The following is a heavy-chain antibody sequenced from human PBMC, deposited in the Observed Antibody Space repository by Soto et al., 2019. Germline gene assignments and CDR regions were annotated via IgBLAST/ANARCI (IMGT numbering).Heavy chain of an antibody. V-gene: IGHV3-21*01. CDR3: AGSDYDYVWGSYRYTAPYFQH. J-gene: IGHJ1*01. CDR2: ISSSSSYI. Sequence: LRLSCAASGFTFSSYSMNWVRQAPGKGLEWVSSISSSSSYIYYADSVKGRFTISRDNAKNSLYLQMNSLRAEDTAVYYCAGSDYDYVWGSYRYTAPYFQHWGQGTLVTVSS. CDR1: GFTFSSYS. D-gene: IGHD3-16*02.